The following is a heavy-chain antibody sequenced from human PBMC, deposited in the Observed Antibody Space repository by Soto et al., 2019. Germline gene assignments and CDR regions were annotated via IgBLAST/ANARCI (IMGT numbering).Heavy chain of an antibody. CDR2: MNPNSGNT. J-gene: IGHJ6*03. Sequence: ASVKVSCKASGYTFTSYDINWVRQATGQGLEWMGWMNPNSGNTGYAQKFQGRVTMTRNTSISTAYMELSSLRSEDTAVYYCASRGYYDILTGYPLKYYYYYMDVWGKGTTVTVSS. CDR3: ASRGYYDILTGYPLKYYYYYMDV. CDR1: GYTFTSYD. D-gene: IGHD3-9*01. V-gene: IGHV1-8*01.